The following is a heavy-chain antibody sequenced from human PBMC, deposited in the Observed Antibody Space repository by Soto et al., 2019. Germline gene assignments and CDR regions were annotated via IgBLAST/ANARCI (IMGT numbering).Heavy chain of an antibody. D-gene: IGHD3-22*01. Sequence: ASVKVSCKASGYTFTSYYMHWVRQAPGQGLEWMGIINPSGGSTSYAQKFQGRVTMTRDTSTSTVYMGLSSLRSEDTAVYYCAREGDYYDSSGYYSYYYGMDVWGQGTTVTVSS. CDR3: AREGDYYDSSGYYSYYYGMDV. CDR1: GYTFTSYY. V-gene: IGHV1-46*01. CDR2: INPSGGST. J-gene: IGHJ6*02.